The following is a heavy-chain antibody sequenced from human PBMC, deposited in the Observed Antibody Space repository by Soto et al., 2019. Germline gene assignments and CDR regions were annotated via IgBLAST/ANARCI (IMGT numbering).Heavy chain of an antibody. V-gene: IGHV4-59*08. D-gene: IGHD3-16*01. CDR1: GGSINNYY. Sequence: QVQLQESGPGLVKPSEALSLTCTVSGGSINNYYWSWIRQRPGKGREWIGFIYYSGSTNSNPYLKSRVPISVDTSNNQFSLKLSSVTAADTSVYYCARRWGTTFDYWGQGTLVTVSS. CDR2: IYYSGST. J-gene: IGHJ4*02. CDR3: ARRWGTTFDY.